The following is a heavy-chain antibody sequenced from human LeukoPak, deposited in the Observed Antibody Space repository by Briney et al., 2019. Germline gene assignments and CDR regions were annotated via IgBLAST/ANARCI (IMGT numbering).Heavy chain of an antibody. CDR3: ARRDYGDPYAFDI. CDR2: ISSSGSTI. CDR1: GFTFSSYE. Sequence: SGGSLRLSCAASGFTFSSYEMNWVRQAPGKGLEWVSYISSSGSTIYYTDSVKGRFTISRDNAKNSLYLQMNSLRAEDTAVYYCARRDYGDPYAFDIWGQGTMVTVSS. J-gene: IGHJ3*02. V-gene: IGHV3-48*03. D-gene: IGHD4-17*01.